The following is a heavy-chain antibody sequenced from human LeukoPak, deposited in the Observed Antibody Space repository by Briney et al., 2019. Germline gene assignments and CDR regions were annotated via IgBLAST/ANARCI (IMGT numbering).Heavy chain of an antibody. CDR1: GGTFISYA. J-gene: IGHJ6*02. V-gene: IGHV1-69*04. CDR3: ASGRFLEWLSGLHYYGMDV. D-gene: IGHD3-3*01. CDR2: IIPILGIA. Sequence: PVKVSCKGSGGTFISYAISWVRQAPGQGVEWMGRIIPILGIANYAQKFQGRFTITADKSTSTSYMELSSLISEDTAVYYCASGRFLEWLSGLHYYGMDVWGQGTTVTVSS.